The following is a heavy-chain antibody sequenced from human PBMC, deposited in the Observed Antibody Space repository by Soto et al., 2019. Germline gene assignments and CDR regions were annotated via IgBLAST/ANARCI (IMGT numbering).Heavy chain of an antibody. Sequence: SGPTLVNPTQTLTLTCTFSGFSLSTSGVGVGWIRQPPGKALEWLALIYWDDDKRYSPSLKSRLTISKDTSRSQVVLTMTNMDPVDSATYYCALIKDCSRTDCYLASFDPWGQGTLVTVS. CDR2: IYWDDDK. CDR1: GFSLSTSGVG. CDR3: ALIKDCSRTDCYLASFDP. V-gene: IGHV2-5*02. D-gene: IGHD2-2*01. J-gene: IGHJ5*02.